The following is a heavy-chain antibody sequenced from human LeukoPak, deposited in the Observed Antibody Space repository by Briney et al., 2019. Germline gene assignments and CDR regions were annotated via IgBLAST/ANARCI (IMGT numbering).Heavy chain of an antibody. CDR2: ISYDGSNK. CDR1: GFTFSRYG. D-gene: IGHD3-10*01. J-gene: IGHJ3*02. CDR3: ASIPMIRGVTSDAFDI. V-gene: IGHV3-30*03. Sequence: PGGSLRLSCAASGFTFSRYGMHWVRQAPGKGLEWVAVISYDGSNKYYADSVKGRFTTSRDNAKKSLYLQMNSLRAEDAAVYYCASIPMIRGVTSDAFDIWGQGTMVTVSS.